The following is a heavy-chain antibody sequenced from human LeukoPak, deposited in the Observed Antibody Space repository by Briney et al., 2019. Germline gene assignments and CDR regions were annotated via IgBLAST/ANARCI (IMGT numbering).Heavy chain of an antibody. J-gene: IGHJ3*02. CDR3: ARGRIVVVAPYAFDI. CDR2: IYYSGST. D-gene: IGHD3-22*01. Sequence: SETLSLTCTVSGGSISSGGYYWSWIRQHPGKGLEWIGYIYYSGSTYYNPSLKSRVTISVDTSKNQSSLKLSSVTAADTAVYYYARGRIVVVAPYAFDIWGQGTMVTVSS. CDR1: GGSISSGGYY. V-gene: IGHV4-31*03.